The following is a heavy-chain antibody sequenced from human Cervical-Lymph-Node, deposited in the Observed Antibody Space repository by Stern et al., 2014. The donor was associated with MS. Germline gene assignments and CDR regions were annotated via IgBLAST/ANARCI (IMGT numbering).Heavy chain of an antibody. Sequence: QVQLVESGAEVKKPGASVKGSCKASQYTFTSYHMHWVRQTPGQGLEWMGIINPNGGSTSYAQKFQGRVTITRDTSTSTAYMELSGLRSEDTAVYYCTREKYGGNYLDYWGQGTLVTVSS. V-gene: IGHV1-46*03. J-gene: IGHJ4*02. D-gene: IGHD4-23*01. CDR1: QYTFTSYH. CDR2: INPNGGST. CDR3: TREKYGGNYLDY.